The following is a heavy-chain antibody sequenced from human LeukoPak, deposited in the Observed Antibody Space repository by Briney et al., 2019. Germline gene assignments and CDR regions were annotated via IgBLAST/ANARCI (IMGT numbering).Heavy chain of an antibody. D-gene: IGHD3-22*01. CDR1: GFTFSNAW. V-gene: IGHV3-15*01. J-gene: IGHJ4*02. CDR2: IKSKTDGGTT. CDR3: TTDRPYYYDSSGYYGY. Sequence: GGSLRLSCAASGFTFSNAWMSWVRQAPGKGLEWVGRIKSKTDGGTTDYAAPVKGRFTISRDDSKNTLFLQMNSLKTEDTAVYYCTTDRPYYYDSSGYYGYWGQGTLVTVSS.